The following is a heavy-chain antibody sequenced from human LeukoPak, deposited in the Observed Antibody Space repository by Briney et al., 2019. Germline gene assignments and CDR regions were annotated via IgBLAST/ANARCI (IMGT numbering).Heavy chain of an antibody. V-gene: IGHV3-23*01. D-gene: IGHD2/OR15-2a*01. Sequence: VGSLRLSCAASGFTFSNYVMTCVREAPGTGLGWVSAFSGSGDSINYVETLKSGVSISRDNSKNQLYLHMNTLRAEDTAVYYCAKDPHTRWYYFNFHDYWGQGTLVSDSS. CDR2: FSGSGDSI. CDR3: AKDPHTRWYYFNFHDY. J-gene: IGHJ4*02. CDR1: GFTFSNYV.